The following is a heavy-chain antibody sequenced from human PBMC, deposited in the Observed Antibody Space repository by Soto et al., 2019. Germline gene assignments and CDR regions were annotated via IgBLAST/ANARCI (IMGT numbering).Heavy chain of an antibody. CDR2: ISSNGGSP. J-gene: IGHJ4*02. CDR1: GFTFSSYA. CDR3: ARGPGYYFDY. V-gene: IGHV3-64*01. Sequence: EVQLVESGGGLVQPGGSLRLSCAASGFTFSSYAMHWVRQAPGKGLEYVSAISSNGGSPYYANSVKGRFTISRDNSKNPLSLQMGSLRAEDMAVYYCARGPGYYFDYWGQGTLVTVSS.